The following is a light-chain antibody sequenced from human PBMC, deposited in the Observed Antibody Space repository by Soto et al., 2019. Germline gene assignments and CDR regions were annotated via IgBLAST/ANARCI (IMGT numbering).Light chain of an antibody. CDR2: GAS. Sequence: EIVLTQSPGTLSLSPGERATLSCRASQSVSNNYLAWYQQKPGQAPRLLISGASTRATGIPARFSGSGSGTEFTLTISSLQSEDFAVYYCQQYNNWPPWTFGQGTKVDIK. J-gene: IGKJ1*01. CDR1: QSVSNN. CDR3: QQYNNWPPWT. V-gene: IGKV3-15*01.